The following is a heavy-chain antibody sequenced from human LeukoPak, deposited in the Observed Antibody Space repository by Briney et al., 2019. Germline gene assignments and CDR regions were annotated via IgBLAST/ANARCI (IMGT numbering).Heavy chain of an antibody. Sequence: SETLSLTCTVSGGSISSYYWNWIRQPPGKGLEWIGYISDSGSTNYNPSLKSRVTISVDTSKNQFSLKLSSVTAADTAVYYCARAYSPPQWSPFDYWGQGTLVTVSS. V-gene: IGHV4-59*12. J-gene: IGHJ4*02. CDR3: ARAYSPPQWSPFDY. CDR1: GGSISSYY. D-gene: IGHD6-13*01. CDR2: ISDSGST.